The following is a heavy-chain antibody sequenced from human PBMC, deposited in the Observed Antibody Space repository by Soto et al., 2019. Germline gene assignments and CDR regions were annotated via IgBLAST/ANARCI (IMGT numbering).Heavy chain of an antibody. CDR3: ARDRSYYYDSSGYYYSGFDY. V-gene: IGHV1-18*04. D-gene: IGHD3-22*01. CDR1: GYTFTSYG. J-gene: IGHJ4*02. CDR2: ISAYNGNT. Sequence: ASVKVPCKASGYTFTSYGISWVRQAPGQGLEWMGWISAYNGNTNYAQKLQGRVTMTTDTSTSTAYMELRSLKSDDTAVYYCARDRSYYYDSSGYYYSGFDYWGQGTLVTVSS.